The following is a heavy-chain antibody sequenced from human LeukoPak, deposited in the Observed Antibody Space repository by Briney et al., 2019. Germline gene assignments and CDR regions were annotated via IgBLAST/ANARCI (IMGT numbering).Heavy chain of an antibody. CDR2: IYYSGST. D-gene: IGHD3-22*01. V-gene: IGHV4-59*08. CDR3: ARKGPPPGYYDSSGYPLNAFDI. CDR1: GGSISSYY. Sequence: SETLSLTCTVSGGSISSYYWSWIRQPPGKGLEWIGYIYYSGSTNYNPSLKSRVTISVDTSKNQFSLKLSSVTAADTAVYYCARKGPPPGYYDSSGYPLNAFDIWGQGTMVTVSS. J-gene: IGHJ3*02.